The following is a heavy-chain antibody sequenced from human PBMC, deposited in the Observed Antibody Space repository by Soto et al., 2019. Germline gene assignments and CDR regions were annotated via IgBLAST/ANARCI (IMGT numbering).Heavy chain of an antibody. CDR2: IYSSGST. CDR1: GGSVSSGNYY. V-gene: IGHV4-61*01. J-gene: IGHJ6*02. CDR3: ARSYDSSGYYYYAMDV. D-gene: IGHD3-22*01. Sequence: QVQLQESGPGLVKPSETLSLTCIVSGGSVSSGNYYWNWIRQPPGKGLEWIGYIYSSGSTKYSPSLRSGVTISVDTFKNQFSLNLRSVTAADTAVYYCARSYDSSGYYYYAMDVWGQGTTVTVSS.